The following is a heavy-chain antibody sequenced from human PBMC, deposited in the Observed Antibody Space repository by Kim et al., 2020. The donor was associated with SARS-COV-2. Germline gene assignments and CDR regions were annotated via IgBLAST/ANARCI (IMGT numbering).Heavy chain of an antibody. CDR2: ISSSGETT. CDR3: ATDYVKYYYYHSMDV. J-gene: IGHJ6*02. CDR1: GFTFRNYE. V-gene: IGHV3-48*03. D-gene: IGHD4-17*01. Sequence: GGSLRLSCVASGFTFRNYEVNWVRLAPGRGLEWVSHISSSGETTDYADSVKGRFTISRDNAKNTVYLEITSLRAEDTALYYCATDYVKYYYYHSMDVWG.